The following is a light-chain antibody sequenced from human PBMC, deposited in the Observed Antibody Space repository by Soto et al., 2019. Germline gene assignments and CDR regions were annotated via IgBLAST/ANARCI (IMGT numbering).Light chain of an antibody. CDR1: SSDVGDYNY. CDR2: EVS. Sequence: QSALTQPASVSGSPGQSITISCTGTSSDVGDYNYVSWYQQHPDKAPKLMIYEVSNRPSGVSSRFSGSKSGNTASLTISGLQAEDEADYYCSSYTSSGTVVFCGGTKLTV. J-gene: IGLJ2*01. CDR3: SSYTSSGTVV. V-gene: IGLV2-14*01.